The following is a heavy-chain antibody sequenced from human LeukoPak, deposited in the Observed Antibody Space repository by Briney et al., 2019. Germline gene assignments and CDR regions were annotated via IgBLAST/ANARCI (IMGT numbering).Heavy chain of an antibody. J-gene: IGHJ4*02. Sequence: ASVKISCKASGYTFTSHDINWVRQASGQGLEWMGYINPDSGDAGYAREFQGRLTVTRDNSITTAYMELDSLTAAHTAVYYCTRGWDHWGLGTLVTVSS. CDR1: GYTFTSHD. CDR2: INPDSGDA. V-gene: IGHV1-8*01. CDR3: TRGWDH.